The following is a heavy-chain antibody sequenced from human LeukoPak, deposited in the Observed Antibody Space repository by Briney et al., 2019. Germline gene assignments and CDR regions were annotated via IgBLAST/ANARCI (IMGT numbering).Heavy chain of an antibody. CDR1: GFTFSSYA. D-gene: IGHD2-2*03. Sequence: GGSLRLSRAASGFTFSSYAMHWVRQAPGKGLEWVAVISYDGSNKYYADSVKGRFTISRDNSKNTLYLQMNSLRAEDTAVYYCARDGYCSSTSCYGYYYYYYMDVWGKGTTVTASS. V-gene: IGHV3-30-3*01. J-gene: IGHJ6*03. CDR3: ARDGYCSSTSCYGYYYYYYMDV. CDR2: ISYDGSNK.